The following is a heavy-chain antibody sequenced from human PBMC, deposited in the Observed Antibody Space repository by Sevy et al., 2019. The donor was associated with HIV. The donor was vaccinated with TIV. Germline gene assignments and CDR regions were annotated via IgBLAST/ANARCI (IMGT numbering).Heavy chain of an antibody. CDR1: GFTFSSYS. J-gene: IGHJ3*02. CDR3: ARFKYYDSSWDAFDI. CDR2: ISSSSSYI. D-gene: IGHD3-22*01. Sequence: GGSLRLSCAASGFTFSSYSMNWVRQAPGKGLEWVSSISSSSSYIYYADSVKGRFTISRDNAKNSLYLQMNSLRAEDTAVYCCARFKYYDSSWDAFDIWGQGTMVTVSS. V-gene: IGHV3-21*01.